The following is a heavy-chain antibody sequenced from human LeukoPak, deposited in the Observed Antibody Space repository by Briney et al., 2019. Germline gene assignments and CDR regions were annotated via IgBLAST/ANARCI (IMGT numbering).Heavy chain of an antibody. CDR3: AKVEHPQIKWFGELFERTDNWFDP. D-gene: IGHD3-10*01. Sequence: GGSLRLSCAASGFTFSSYDIHWVRQAPGKGLEWVAFIRYDGSNKYYADSVKGRFTISRDNSKNTLYLQMNSLRPEDTAVYYCAKVEHPQIKWFGELFERTDNWFDPWGQGTLVTVSS. J-gene: IGHJ5*02. CDR1: GFTFSSYD. V-gene: IGHV3-30*02. CDR2: IRYDGSNK.